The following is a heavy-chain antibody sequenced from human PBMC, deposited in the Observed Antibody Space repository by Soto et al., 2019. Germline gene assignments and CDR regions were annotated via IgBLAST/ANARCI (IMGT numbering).Heavy chain of an antibody. CDR1: GFTFSSYA. CDR2: ISGSGGST. J-gene: IGHJ3*02. V-gene: IGHV3-23*01. Sequence: HPGGSLRLSCAASGFTFSSYAMSWVRQAPGKGLEWVSAISGSGGSTYYADSVKGRFTISRDNSKNTLYLQMNSLRAEDTALYYCAKDFGYSYGYKHDAFDIWGQGTVVTVSS. D-gene: IGHD5-18*01. CDR3: AKDFGYSYGYKHDAFDI.